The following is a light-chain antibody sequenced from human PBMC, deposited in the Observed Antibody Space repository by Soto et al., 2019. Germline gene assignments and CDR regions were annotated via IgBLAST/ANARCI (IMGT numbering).Light chain of an antibody. J-gene: IGKJ5*01. V-gene: IGKV3-20*01. Sequence: EIVLTQSPATLSLSPGERAALSCRASQSVSTYLAWYQQKPGQAPRLFIYGASSRPTGIPDRFSGSGSGTDFTLTISRLEPEDFAVYYCQQYGSSSTFGQGTRLEIK. CDR3: QQYGSSST. CDR1: QSVSTY. CDR2: GAS.